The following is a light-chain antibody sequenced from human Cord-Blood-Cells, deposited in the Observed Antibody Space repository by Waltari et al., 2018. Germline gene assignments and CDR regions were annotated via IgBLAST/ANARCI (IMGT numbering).Light chain of an antibody. CDR1: NLGDKY. CDR2: QYS. J-gene: IGLJ2*01. Sequence: SYELTQPPSVSVSPGQTASITCSGDNLGDKYACWYQQKPGQSPVLFIYQYSKRPSGIPERFSGSNSGSTATLTISGTQAMDEADYYCQAWDSSTVVFGGGTKLTVL. CDR3: QAWDSSTVV. V-gene: IGLV3-1*01.